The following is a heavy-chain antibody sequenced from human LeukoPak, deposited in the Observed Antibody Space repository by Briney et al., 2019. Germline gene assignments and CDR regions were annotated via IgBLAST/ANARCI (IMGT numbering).Heavy chain of an antibody. D-gene: IGHD3-22*01. CDR3: ARGLNRDVGRQYYDSSGTGGYFQH. CDR1: GYTFTSYY. V-gene: IGHV1-46*01. CDR2: INPSGGST. J-gene: IGHJ1*01. Sequence: ASVKVSCKASGYTFTSYYMHWVRQAPGQGLEWMGIINPSGGSTSYAQKFQGRVTMTRDTSTSTVYMELSSLRSEDTAVYYCARGLNRDVGRQYYDSSGTGGYFQHWGQGTLVTVSS.